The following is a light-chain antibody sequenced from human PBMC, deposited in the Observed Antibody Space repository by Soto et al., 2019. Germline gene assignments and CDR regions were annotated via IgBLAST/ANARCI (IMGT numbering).Light chain of an antibody. J-gene: IGKJ1*01. CDR3: LQHNSYPRT. CDR2: SAS. CDR1: QGIDNH. V-gene: IGKV1-17*03. Sequence: DIQITQSPSAMSASVGDRVTITCRASQGIDNHLAWFQQQPGKVPKRLIYSASSLQSGVPSRFSGSGSGTEFTLTISSLQPEDFATYYCLQHNSYPRTFGQGTKVEI.